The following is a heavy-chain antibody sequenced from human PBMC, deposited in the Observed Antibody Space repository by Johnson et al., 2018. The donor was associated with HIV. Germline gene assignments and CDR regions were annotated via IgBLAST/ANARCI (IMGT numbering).Heavy chain of an antibody. D-gene: IGHD3-10*01. V-gene: IGHV3-30*04. CDR2: ISYDGSNK. CDR1: GFTFSSYA. Sequence: QVLLVESGGGVVQPGRSLRLSCAASGFTFSSYAMHWVHQAPGKGLEWVAVISYDGSNKYYADSVKGRFTISRDNSKNTLYLQMNSLRAEDTAVYYCARDPMVRGAGGFDIWGQGTMVTVSS. J-gene: IGHJ3*02. CDR3: ARDPMVRGAGGFDI.